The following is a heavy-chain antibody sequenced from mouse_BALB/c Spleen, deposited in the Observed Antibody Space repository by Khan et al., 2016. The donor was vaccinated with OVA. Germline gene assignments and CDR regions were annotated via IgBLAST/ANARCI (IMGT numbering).Heavy chain of an antibody. CDR2: ISYSGRT. J-gene: IGHJ3*01. Sequence: EVQLLETGPGLVKPSQSLSLTCTVTGYSITSDYAWNWIRQFPGNKLEWMGYISYSGRTSYNPSLKSRISVTRDTSKNQFFLQLNSVTTEDTATXYCAMGRTYWGQGTLVTVSA. D-gene: IGHD4-1*01. V-gene: IGHV3-2*02. CDR3: AMGRTY. CDR1: GYSITSDYA.